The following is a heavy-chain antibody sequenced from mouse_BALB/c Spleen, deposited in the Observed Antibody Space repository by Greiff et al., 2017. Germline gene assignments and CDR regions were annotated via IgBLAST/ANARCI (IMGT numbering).Heavy chain of an antibody. V-gene: IGHV5-6*01. Sequence: EVKLMESGGDLVKPGGSLKLSCAASGFTFSSYGMSWVRQTPDKRLEWVATISSGGSYTYYPDSVKGRFTISRDNAKNTLYLQTSSLKSEDTAMYYCASSYYGNSGGFAYWGQGTLVTVSA. CDR1: GFTFSSYG. CDR3: ASSYYGNSGGFAY. J-gene: IGHJ3*01. D-gene: IGHD2-10*01. CDR2: ISSGGSYT.